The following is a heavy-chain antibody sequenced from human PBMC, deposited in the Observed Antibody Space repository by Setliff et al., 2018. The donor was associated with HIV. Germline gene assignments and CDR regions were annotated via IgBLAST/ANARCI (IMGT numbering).Heavy chain of an antibody. CDR2: IIPILGVA. D-gene: IGHD3-3*01. CDR3: VRGVQSPPHYSYYYMDV. CDR1: RRTFNSHT. J-gene: IGHJ6*03. Sequence: SVKVSCKASRRTFNSHTINWVRQAPGQGLDWMGRIIPILGVANYAQRFQGKVTITADKSTSTAYMELTSLRFDDTAMYYCVRGVQSPPHYSYYYMDVWAKGLWSPSP. V-gene: IGHV1-69*02.